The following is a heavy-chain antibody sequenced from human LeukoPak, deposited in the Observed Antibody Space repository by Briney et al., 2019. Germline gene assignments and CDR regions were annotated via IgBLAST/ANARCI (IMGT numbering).Heavy chain of an antibody. CDR2: IKQDGSEK. Sequence: PGGSLRLSCAASGFTFSSYWMSWVRQAPGKGLEWVANIKQDGSEKYYVDSVKGRFTISRDNAKNSLYLRMNSLRAEDTAVYYCARARGYYDSSGYYYSYFDYWGQGTLVTVSS. V-gene: IGHV3-7*01. CDR3: ARARGYYDSSGYYYSYFDY. D-gene: IGHD3-22*01. J-gene: IGHJ4*02. CDR1: GFTFSSYW.